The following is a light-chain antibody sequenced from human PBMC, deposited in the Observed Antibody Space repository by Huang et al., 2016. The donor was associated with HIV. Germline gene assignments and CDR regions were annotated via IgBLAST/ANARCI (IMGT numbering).Light chain of an antibody. CDR1: QSLLHSDGYNF. CDR2: LGS. V-gene: IGKV2-28*01. Sequence: DIVMTQSPLSLPVTPGETASIYCRSSQSLLHSDGYNFLDWYLQKPGQSPQLLIYLGSNRSSGVPDRFSGSVSGTDFTLKISRVEAEDVGVYYCMQALQTPPTFGQGTKVEIK. CDR3: MQALQTPPT. J-gene: IGKJ1*01.